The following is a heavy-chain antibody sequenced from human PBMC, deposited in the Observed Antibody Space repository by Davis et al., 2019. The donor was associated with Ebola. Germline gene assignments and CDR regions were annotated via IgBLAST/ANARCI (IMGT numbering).Heavy chain of an antibody. D-gene: IGHD3-22*01. J-gene: IGHJ4*02. CDR1: GFTFSNAW. Sequence: GESLKISCAASGFTFSNAWMNWVRQAPGKGLEWVGRIKSKTDGGTTDYAAPVKGRFTISRDDSKNTLYLQMNSRKTEDTAVYYCTTFEYYDSSGYYLGVDYWGQGTLVTVSS. CDR3: TTFEYYDSSGYYLGVDY. V-gene: IGHV3-15*07. CDR2: IKSKTDGGTT.